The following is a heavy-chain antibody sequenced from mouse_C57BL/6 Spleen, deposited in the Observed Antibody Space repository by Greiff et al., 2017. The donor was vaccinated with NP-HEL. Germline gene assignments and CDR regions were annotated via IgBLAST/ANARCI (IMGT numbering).Heavy chain of an antibody. Sequence: QVQLKESGPELVKPGASVKISCKASGYAFSSSWMNWVKQRPGKGLEWIGRIYPGDGDPNYNGKFKGKATLTADKSSSTAYMQLSSLTSEDSAVYFCYYYGSSPFAMDYWGQGTSVTVSS. D-gene: IGHD1-1*01. CDR2: IYPGDGDP. V-gene: IGHV1-82*01. CDR3: YYYGSSPFAMDY. J-gene: IGHJ4*01. CDR1: GYAFSSSW.